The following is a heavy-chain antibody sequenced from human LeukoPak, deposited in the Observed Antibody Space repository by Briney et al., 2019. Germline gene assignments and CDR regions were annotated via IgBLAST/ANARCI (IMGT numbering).Heavy chain of an antibody. Sequence: ASVKVSCKASGYIFTSYGIIWVRQAPGQGLQWMGWISAHNGNTNYAQKLQGRVTMTTDTSTSTVYMELRSLRSDDTAVYYCARAQTTLLLDYWGQGTLITVSS. CDR2: ISAHNGNT. CDR3: ARAQTTLLLDY. J-gene: IGHJ4*02. CDR1: GYIFTSYG. V-gene: IGHV1-18*01. D-gene: IGHD4-11*01.